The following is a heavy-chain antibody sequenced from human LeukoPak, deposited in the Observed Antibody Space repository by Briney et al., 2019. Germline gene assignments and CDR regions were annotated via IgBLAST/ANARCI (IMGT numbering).Heavy chain of an antibody. Sequence: GGSLRLSCAACGFTFSSYAMSGVRQAPGKGLEWVSAISGSGGSTYYADSVKGRFTISRDNSKNTLYLQMNSLRSEDTAVYYCAKDLAATYYYYHGMDVWGQGTTVTVSS. V-gene: IGHV3-23*01. CDR2: ISGSGGST. CDR3: AKDLAATYYYYHGMDV. J-gene: IGHJ6*02. CDR1: GFTFSSYA. D-gene: IGHD2-15*01.